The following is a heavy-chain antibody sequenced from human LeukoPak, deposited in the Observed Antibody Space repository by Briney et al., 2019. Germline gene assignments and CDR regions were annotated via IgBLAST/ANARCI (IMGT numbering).Heavy chain of an antibody. CDR1: GFTFSSYS. J-gene: IGHJ3*02. Sequence: PGGSLRLSCAASGFTFSSYSMNWVRQAPGKGLEWVSSISSSSSYIYYADSVKGRFTISRDNAKNSLYLQMNSLRAEDTAVYYCARGHIVGATGEAFDIWGQGTMVTVSS. CDR2: ISSSSSYI. CDR3: ARGHIVGATGEAFDI. V-gene: IGHV3-21*01. D-gene: IGHD1-26*01.